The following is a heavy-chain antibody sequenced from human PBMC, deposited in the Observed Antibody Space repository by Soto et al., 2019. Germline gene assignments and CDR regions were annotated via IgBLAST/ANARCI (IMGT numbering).Heavy chain of an antibody. D-gene: IGHD5-18*01. Sequence: EVQLVESGGCLVKPGGSLRLSCAASGFTFSSYSMNWVRQAPGKGLEWVSSISSSSSYIYYADSVKGRFTISRDNAKNSLYLQMNSLRAEDTAVYYCARDQPGYSYGYGLGYWGQGTLVIVSS. CDR3: ARDQPGYSYGYGLGY. J-gene: IGHJ4*02. CDR1: GFTFSSYS. V-gene: IGHV3-21*01. CDR2: ISSSSSYI.